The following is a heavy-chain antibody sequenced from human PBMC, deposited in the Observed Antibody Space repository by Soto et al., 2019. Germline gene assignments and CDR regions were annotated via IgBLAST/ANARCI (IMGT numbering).Heavy chain of an antibody. CDR3: ARQLNLFYYDSSGYSWFDP. D-gene: IGHD3-22*01. CDR1: GGSISSTSYY. V-gene: IGHV4-39*01. CDR2: IYYSGST. Sequence: KPSETLSLTCTVSGGSISSTSYYWGWIRQPPGKGLEWIGSIYYSGSTYYNPSLKSRVTISVDTSKNQFSLKLSSVTAADTAVYYCARQLNLFYYDSSGYSWFDPWGQGTLVTVSS. J-gene: IGHJ5*02.